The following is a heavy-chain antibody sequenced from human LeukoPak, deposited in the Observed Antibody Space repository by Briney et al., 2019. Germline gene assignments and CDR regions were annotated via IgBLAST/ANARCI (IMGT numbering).Heavy chain of an antibody. D-gene: IGHD1-26*01. V-gene: IGHV3-15*01. Sequence: GGSLRLSCAASGFTFSSYEMNWVRQAPGKGLEWVGHIKTKADGGTTDYAAPVKGRFTISRDDSENTLFLQMNSLKTEDTALYYCATHYEVGATAFDIWGQGTMVTVSS. CDR1: GFTFSSYE. J-gene: IGHJ3*02. CDR2: IKTKADGGTT. CDR3: ATHYEVGATAFDI.